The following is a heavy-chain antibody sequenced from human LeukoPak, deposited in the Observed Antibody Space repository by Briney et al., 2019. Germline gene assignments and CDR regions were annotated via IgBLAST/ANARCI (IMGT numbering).Heavy chain of an antibody. Sequence: GGSLRLSCAASGFTFSSYSMNWVRQAPGKGLEWVSSISSSSSYIYYADSVKGRFTISRDNAKNSLYLQMNSLRAEDTAVYYCARGCSTSCSMVRGGPFNWGQGTLVTVSS. CDR1: GFTFSSYS. V-gene: IGHV3-21*01. CDR3: ARGCSTSCSMVRGGPFN. CDR2: ISSSSSYI. D-gene: IGHD2-2*01. J-gene: IGHJ4*02.